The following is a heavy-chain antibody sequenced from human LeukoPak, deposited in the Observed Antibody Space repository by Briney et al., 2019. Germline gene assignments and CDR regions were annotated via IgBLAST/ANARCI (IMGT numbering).Heavy chain of an antibody. D-gene: IGHD2-21*02. CDR2: IYSGGST. CDR3: ARGSGVVTDFDY. CDR1: GYTVSSNY. Sequence: PGGSLRLSCAASGYTVSSNYMSWVREAPGKGLEWVSVIYSGGSTYYADSVKGRFTISRDNSKNTLYLQMNSLRAEDTAVYYCARGSGVVTDFDYWGQGTLVTVSS. V-gene: IGHV3-66*01. J-gene: IGHJ4*02.